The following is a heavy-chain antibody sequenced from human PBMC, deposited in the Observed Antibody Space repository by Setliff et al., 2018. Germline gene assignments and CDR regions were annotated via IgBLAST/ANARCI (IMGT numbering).Heavy chain of an antibody. Sequence: SETLSLTCTVSGGSISSHYWSWIRQPPGKGLEWIGHIYKNGNTYYSPSLKSRITISVDTSKNQFSLKLSSVTAADTALYYCTVYNTGSSKDHYWGQGTPVTVSS. D-gene: IGHD2-8*02. CDR3: TVYNTGSSKDHY. CDR2: IYKNGNT. CDR1: GGSISSHY. J-gene: IGHJ4*02. V-gene: IGHV4-59*03.